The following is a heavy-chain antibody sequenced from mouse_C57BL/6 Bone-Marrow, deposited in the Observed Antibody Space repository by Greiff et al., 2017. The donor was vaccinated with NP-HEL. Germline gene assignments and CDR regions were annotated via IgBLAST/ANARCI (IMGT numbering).Heavy chain of an antibody. J-gene: IGHJ2*01. CDR2: ISSGGDYI. CDR3: TRGHLPHFDY. V-gene: IGHV5-9-1*02. Sequence: EVKLMESGEGLVKPGGSLKLSCAASGFTFSSYAMSWVRQTPEKRLEWVAYISSGGDYIYYADTVKGRFTISRDNARNTLYLQMSSLKTEDTAMYYCTRGHLPHFDYWGPGTTLTVSS. CDR1: GFTFSSYA.